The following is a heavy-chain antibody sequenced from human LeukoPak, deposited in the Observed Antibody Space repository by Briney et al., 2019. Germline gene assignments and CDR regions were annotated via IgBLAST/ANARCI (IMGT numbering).Heavy chain of an antibody. V-gene: IGHV1-24*01. CDR3: ATVTRITIFGVATGEYYFDY. D-gene: IGHD3-3*01. CDR1: GYTLTELS. Sequence: GASVKVSCKVSGYTLTELSMHWVRQAPGKGLEWMGGFDPEDGETIYAQKFQGRVTMTEDTSTDTAYMELSSLRSEDTAVYYCATVTRITIFGVATGEYYFDYWGQGTLVTVSS. CDR2: FDPEDGET. J-gene: IGHJ4*02.